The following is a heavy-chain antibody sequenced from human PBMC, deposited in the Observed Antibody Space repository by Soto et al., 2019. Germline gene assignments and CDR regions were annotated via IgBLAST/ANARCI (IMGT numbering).Heavy chain of an antibody. D-gene: IGHD3-10*01. V-gene: IGHV4-39*01. CDR3: ARLMVRGVIPAGP. CDR2: IYYSGST. J-gene: IGHJ5*02. CDR1: GGSISSSSYY. Sequence: SETLSLRCPVSGGSISSSSYYWGWIRQPPGKGLEWIGSIYYSGSTYYNPSLKSRVTISVDTSKNQFSLKLSSVTAADTAVYYCARLMVRGVIPAGPWGQGTLVTVSS.